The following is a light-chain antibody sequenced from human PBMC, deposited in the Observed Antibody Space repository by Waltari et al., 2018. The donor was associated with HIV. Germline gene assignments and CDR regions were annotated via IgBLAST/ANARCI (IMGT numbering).Light chain of an antibody. J-gene: IGLJ1*01. Sequence: QSVLTQPPSASGTPGQRITISCSGSRSNIGSNTVNWYQQLPGTAPKLLIYSHNQRPAGVPDRFSGSKSGTSASLAISGLQSEDEADYYCVAWDGSRNGYVLGTGTKVTVL. CDR3: VAWDGSRNGYV. CDR2: SHN. V-gene: IGLV1-44*01. CDR1: RSNIGSNT.